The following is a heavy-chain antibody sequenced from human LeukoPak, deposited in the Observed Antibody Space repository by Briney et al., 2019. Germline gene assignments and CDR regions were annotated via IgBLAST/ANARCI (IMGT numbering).Heavy chain of an antibody. Sequence: SETLSLTCTVSGGSISSYYWSWIRQPPGKGLEWIGYIYYSGSTNYNPSLKSRVTISVDTSKNLFSLKLSSVTAADTAVYYCARAGPDSSGYYLYYYGMDVWGQGTTVTVSS. CDR2: IYYSGST. V-gene: IGHV4-59*12. CDR1: GGSISSYY. J-gene: IGHJ6*02. CDR3: ARAGPDSSGYYLYYYGMDV. D-gene: IGHD3-22*01.